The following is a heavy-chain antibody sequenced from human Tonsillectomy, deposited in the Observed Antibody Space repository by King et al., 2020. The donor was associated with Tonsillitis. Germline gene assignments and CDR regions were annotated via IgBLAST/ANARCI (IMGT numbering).Heavy chain of an antibody. CDR3: ATASGDLLEWLLTRLIDY. V-gene: IGHV3-30*03. Sequence: VQLVESGGGVVQPGRSLRLSCAASGFTFSSYGMHWVRQAPGKGLEWVAVISYDGSNKYYADSVKGRFTISRDNSKNTLYLQMNSLRAEDTAVYYCATASGDLLEWLLTRLIDYWGQGTLVTVSS. CDR1: GFTFSSYG. CDR2: ISYDGSNK. D-gene: IGHD3-3*01. J-gene: IGHJ4*02.